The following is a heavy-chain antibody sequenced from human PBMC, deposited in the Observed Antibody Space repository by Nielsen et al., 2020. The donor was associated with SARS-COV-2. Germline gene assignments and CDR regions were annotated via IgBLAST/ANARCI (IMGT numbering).Heavy chain of an antibody. Sequence: GESLKISCAASGFTFSSYGMHWVRQAPGKGLEWVAVIWYDGSNKYYADSVKGRFTISRDNSKNTLYLQMNSLRAEDTAVYYCARDVPLDYSGNSLDAFDIWGQGTMVTVSS. V-gene: IGHV3-33*01. CDR1: GFTFSSYG. D-gene: IGHD4-23*01. J-gene: IGHJ3*02. CDR3: ARDVPLDYSGNSLDAFDI. CDR2: IWYDGSNK.